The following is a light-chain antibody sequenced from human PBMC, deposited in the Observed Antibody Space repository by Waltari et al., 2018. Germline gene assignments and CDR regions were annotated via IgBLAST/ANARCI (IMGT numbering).Light chain of an antibody. V-gene: IGLV1-51*02. CDR3: GTWDSSLSGAV. J-gene: IGLJ7*01. Sequence: QSVLPQPPSVSAPPGQRVPISSSGGRSNIGNNYVSWYRQFPGTAPKLLIYENTERPSGIPGLFSGSKSGTSATLDITGLQAGDEADYYCGTWDSSLSGAVFGGGTHLTVL. CDR1: RSNIGNNY. CDR2: ENT.